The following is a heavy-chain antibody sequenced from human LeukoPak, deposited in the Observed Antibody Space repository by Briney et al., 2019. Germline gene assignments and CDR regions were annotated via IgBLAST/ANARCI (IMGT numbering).Heavy chain of an antibody. V-gene: IGHV3-66*04. Sequence: GESLRLSCAASGFTVSSNYMSWVRQAPGKGLEWVSIIYSGGSTYYADSVKGRFTISRDNSKNTLYLQMNSLRAEDTAVYYCARQYSGSWPIGDYWGQGTLVTVSS. CDR2: IYSGGST. CDR1: GFTVSSNY. D-gene: IGHD1-26*01. CDR3: ARQYSGSWPIGDY. J-gene: IGHJ4*02.